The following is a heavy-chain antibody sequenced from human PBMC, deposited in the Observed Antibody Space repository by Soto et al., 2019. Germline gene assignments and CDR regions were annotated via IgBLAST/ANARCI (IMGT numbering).Heavy chain of an antibody. D-gene: IGHD6-19*01. CDR3: ARDKDSVGWYNWFAP. V-gene: IGHV3-48*01. J-gene: IGHJ5*02. CDR2: ISSSSSTI. Sequence: EVQLVESGGGLVQPGGSLRLSCAASGFTFSSYSMNWVRQAPGKGLEWVSYISSSSSTIYYADSVKGRFTISRDNAKNSLYMQMTRLRGEDTGVYYCARDKDSVGWYNWFAPWCQGTVVTVSS. CDR1: GFTFSSYS.